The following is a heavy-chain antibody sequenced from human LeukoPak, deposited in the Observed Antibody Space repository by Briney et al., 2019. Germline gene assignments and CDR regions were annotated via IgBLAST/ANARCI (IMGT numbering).Heavy chain of an antibody. CDR2: IIPILGIA. CDR3: ATNVDTAMAKDY. D-gene: IGHD5-18*01. CDR1: GGTFSSYA. Sequence: ASVKVSCKASGGTFSSYAISWVRQAPGQGLEWMGRIIPILGIANYAQKFQGRVTITADKSTSTAYMELSSLRSEDTAVYYCATNVDTAMAKDYWGQGTLVTVPS. V-gene: IGHV1-69*04. J-gene: IGHJ4*02.